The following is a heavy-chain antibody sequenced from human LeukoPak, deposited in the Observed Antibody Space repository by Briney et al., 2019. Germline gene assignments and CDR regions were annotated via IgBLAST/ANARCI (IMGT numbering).Heavy chain of an antibody. CDR3: AKGVATYYDILTGYYVTPGFDY. J-gene: IGHJ4*02. CDR2: ISGSGGST. V-gene: IGHV3-23*01. D-gene: IGHD3-9*01. Sequence: GGSLRLSCAASGFTFSSYAMSWVRQAPGKGLEWVSAISGSGGSTYYADSVKGRFTISRDNSKNTLYLQMNSLRAEDTAVYYCAKGVATYYDILTGYYVTPGFDYWGQGTLVTVSS. CDR1: GFTFSSYA.